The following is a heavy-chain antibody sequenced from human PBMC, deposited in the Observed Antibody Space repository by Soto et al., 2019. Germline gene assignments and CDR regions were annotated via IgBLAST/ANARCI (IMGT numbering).Heavy chain of an antibody. Sequence: GGSLRLSCAASGFTFSSYAMHWVRQAPGKGLEWVAVISYDGSNKYYADSVKGRFTISRDNSKKTLYLQMNSLRAEDTAVYYCAREGARITMVRGVVPSRGGMDVWGQGTTVTVSS. V-gene: IGHV3-30-3*01. CDR2: ISYDGSNK. D-gene: IGHD3-10*01. CDR3: AREGARITMVRGVVPSRGGMDV. J-gene: IGHJ6*02. CDR1: GFTFSSYA.